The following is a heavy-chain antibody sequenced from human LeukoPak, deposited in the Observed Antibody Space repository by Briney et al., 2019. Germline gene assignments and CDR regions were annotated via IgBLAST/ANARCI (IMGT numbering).Heavy chain of an antibody. Sequence: PSETLSLTCTVSGGSISTYYWSWIRQPAGKGLEWLGRIYTSGNTNYNPSLKSRVTMSVDTSKNQFSLRLSSVTAADTAVFYCAKEGGEPLRRGMDVWGQGTTVTVSS. CDR1: GGSISTYY. CDR2: IYTSGNT. CDR3: AKEGGEPLRRGMDV. D-gene: IGHD1-26*01. V-gene: IGHV4-4*07. J-gene: IGHJ6*02.